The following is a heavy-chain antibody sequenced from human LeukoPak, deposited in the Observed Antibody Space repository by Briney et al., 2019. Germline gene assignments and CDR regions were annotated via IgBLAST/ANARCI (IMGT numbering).Heavy chain of an antibody. CDR1: GYTFTSYY. CDR3: AKDRCSNGIGCHYYYMDV. V-gene: IGHV1-46*01. Sequence: ASVKVSCKASGYTFTSYYMHWVRQAPGQGLEWMGIINPSGGSTSYAQKFQGRVTMTRDMSTSTVYMELSSLRAEDTAVYYCAKDRCSNGIGCHYYYMDVWGKGTTVTISS. J-gene: IGHJ6*03. D-gene: IGHD2-8*01. CDR2: INPSGGST.